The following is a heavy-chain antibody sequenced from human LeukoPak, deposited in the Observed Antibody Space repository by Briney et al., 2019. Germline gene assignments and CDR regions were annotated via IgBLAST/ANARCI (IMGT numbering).Heavy chain of an antibody. CDR3: ARNTLHLRYFDY. Sequence: ASVKVSCKVSGYTLTELSMHWVRQAPGKGLEWMGGFDPEDGETIYAQKFQGRVTMTEDTSTDTAYMELSSLRSEDTAVYYCARNTLHLRYFDYWGQGTLVTVSS. CDR2: FDPEDGET. D-gene: IGHD3-10*01. CDR1: GYTLTELS. V-gene: IGHV1-24*01. J-gene: IGHJ4*02.